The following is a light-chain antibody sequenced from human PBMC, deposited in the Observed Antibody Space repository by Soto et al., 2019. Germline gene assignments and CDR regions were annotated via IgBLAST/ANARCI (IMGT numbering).Light chain of an antibody. CDR1: QSVSSNY. Sequence: EIVLTQSPGTLSLSPGERATLSCRASQSVSSNYLAWYQQKPGQAPRLLIYGASSRDTGIPDRVSGSGSGTDVTLTISRLETEDFAVYYCQQRSNWPRTFGQGTKVDIK. V-gene: IGKV3D-20*02. CDR2: GAS. CDR3: QQRSNWPRT. J-gene: IGKJ1*01.